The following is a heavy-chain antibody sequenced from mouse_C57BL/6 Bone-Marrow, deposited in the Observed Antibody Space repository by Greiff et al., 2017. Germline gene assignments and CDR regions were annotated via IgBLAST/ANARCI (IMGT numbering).Heavy chain of an antibody. D-gene: IGHD2-3*01. CDR1: GYTFTSYW. CDR3: ARMVTTGVYYAMDY. Sequence: QVQLQQPGAELVKPGASVKLSCKASGYTFTSYWMQWVKQRPGQGLEWIGEIDPSDSYTNYNQKLKGKATLTVDTSSSTAYMQLSSLTSEDSAVYYCARMVTTGVYYAMDYWGQGTSVTVSS. V-gene: IGHV1-50*01. CDR2: IDPSDSYT. J-gene: IGHJ4*01.